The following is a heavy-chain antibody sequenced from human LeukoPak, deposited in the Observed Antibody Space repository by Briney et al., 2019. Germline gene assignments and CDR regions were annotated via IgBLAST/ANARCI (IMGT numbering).Heavy chain of an antibody. J-gene: IGHJ6*03. CDR3: ARDWGVEARPGYMDV. Sequence: GGSLRLSCAASGFTFNSYSMNWVRQAPGKGLEWVSSISSSSSYIYYADSVKGRFTISRDNAKNSLYLQMNSLRAEDTAVYFCARDWGVEARPGYMDVWGKGTTVTVSS. V-gene: IGHV3-21*04. CDR2: ISSSSSYI. D-gene: IGHD6-6*01. CDR1: GFTFNSYS.